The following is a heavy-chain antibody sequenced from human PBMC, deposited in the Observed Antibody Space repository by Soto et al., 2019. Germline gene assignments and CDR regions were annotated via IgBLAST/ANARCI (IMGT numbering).Heavy chain of an antibody. V-gene: IGHV4-34*01. D-gene: IGHD3-10*01. J-gene: IGHJ5*02. CDR3: AREGYGSGSPRYRFDP. CDR2: INHSGST. Sequence: QVQLQQWGAGLLKPSETLSLTCAVYGGSFSGYYWSWIRQPPGKGLEWIGEINHSGSTNYNPSLKIRLTISVDTSKNHFSLKLISVPAADTAVYYCAREGYGSGSPRYRFDPWGQGTLVTVSS. CDR1: GGSFSGYY.